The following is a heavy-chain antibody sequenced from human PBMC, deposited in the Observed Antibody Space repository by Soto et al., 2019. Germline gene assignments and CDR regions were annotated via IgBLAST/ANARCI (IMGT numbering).Heavy chain of an antibody. CDR1: GYTFTSYY. CDR3: ARDLPEAFDI. V-gene: IGHV1-46*01. Sequence: QVQLVQSGAEVKKPGASVKVSCKASGYTFTSYYIHWVRQAPGQGLEWMGIINPSGGSTSYAQKFQGRVTMTRDTSTRTVYMELSSLRSEDTAVYYCARDLPEAFDIWGQGTMVTVSS. J-gene: IGHJ3*02. CDR2: INPSGGST.